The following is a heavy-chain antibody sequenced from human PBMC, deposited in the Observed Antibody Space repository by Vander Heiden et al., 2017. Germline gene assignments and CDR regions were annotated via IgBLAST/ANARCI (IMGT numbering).Heavy chain of an antibody. Sequence: TFSSYAMSWVRQAPGKGLEWASAISGSGGSTYYADSVKGRFTISRDNSKNTLYLQMNSLRAEDTAVYYCAKEGEYSSSSRSWYFDLWGRGTLVTVSS. J-gene: IGHJ2*01. D-gene: IGHD6-6*01. CDR1: TFSSYA. CDR2: ISGSGGST. V-gene: IGHV3-23*01. CDR3: AKEGEYSSSSRSWYFDL.